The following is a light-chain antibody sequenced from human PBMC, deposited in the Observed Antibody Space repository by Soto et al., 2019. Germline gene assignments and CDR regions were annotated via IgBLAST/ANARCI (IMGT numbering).Light chain of an antibody. CDR2: EVN. CDR3: SSYAGSXNG. J-gene: IGLJ1*01. Sequence: QSVLAQPPSASGSPGQSVAISCTGTSSDVGGYNYVSWYQQHPGKAPKLMICEVNKRPSGVPDRFSGSKSGNTASLTVSGLQAEDEADYYCSSYAGSXNGFGTGTKV. CDR1: SSDVGGYNY. V-gene: IGLV2-8*01.